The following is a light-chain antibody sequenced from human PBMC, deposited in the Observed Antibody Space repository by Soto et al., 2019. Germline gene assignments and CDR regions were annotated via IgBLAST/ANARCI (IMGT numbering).Light chain of an antibody. CDR2: GNY. J-gene: IGLJ1*01. Sequence: QSVLTQPPSVSGAPGQRVTISCTGSSSNIGAGYDVHWYQQLPGTAPQVLIFGNYNRPSGVPDRFSGSKSGTSASLAITGLQAEDEADYYCQSYDSSLSGFYVFGTGTKVTV. V-gene: IGLV1-40*01. CDR3: QSYDSSLSGFYV. CDR1: SSNIGAGYD.